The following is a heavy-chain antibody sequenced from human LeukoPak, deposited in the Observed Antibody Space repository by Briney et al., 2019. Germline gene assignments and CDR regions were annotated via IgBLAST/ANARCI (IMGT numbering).Heavy chain of an antibody. J-gene: IGHJ4*02. CDR2: IYYTGST. CDR3: ARHISGGATLD. Sequence: ETLSLTCTVSGGSISKYYCSWIRQPPGKGLEWIAYIYYTGSTYYNPSLKSRVTISVDTSKNQFSLSLSSVTAADTAVYYCARHISGGATLDWGQGTLVTVSS. D-gene: IGHD2-15*01. CDR1: GGSISKYY. V-gene: IGHV4-59*08.